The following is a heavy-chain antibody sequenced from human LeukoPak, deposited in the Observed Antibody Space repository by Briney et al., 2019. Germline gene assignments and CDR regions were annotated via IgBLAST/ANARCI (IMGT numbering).Heavy chain of an antibody. CDR2: ISDDGGRT. CDR1: AVTFRDYS. J-gene: IGHJ4*02. CDR3: VKDGAQPGFYFDF. D-gene: IGHD1-26*01. Sequence: GGSLRLSCAASAVTFRDYSMSWVRQAPGKGLEWVSVISDDGGRTDYADSVKGRFTTSRDNSRNRLYLQMHSLRGEDTAVYFCVKDGAQPGFYFDFWSQGSLVTVSS. V-gene: IGHV3-23*01.